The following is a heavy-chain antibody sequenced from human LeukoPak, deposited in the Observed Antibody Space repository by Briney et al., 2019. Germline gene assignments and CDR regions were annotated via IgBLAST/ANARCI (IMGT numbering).Heavy chain of an antibody. CDR1: GFTFSSYA. CDR3: ANTLGDRDPGYDD. Sequence: GASLRLSCAASGFTFSSYAMSWVRQAPGKGLEWVSTISGSGGSTYYADSVKGRFTISRDNSKNTLYLQMNSLRAEDTAVYYCANTLGDRDPGYDDWGQGTLVTVSS. CDR2: ISGSGGST. D-gene: IGHD3-16*01. J-gene: IGHJ4*02. V-gene: IGHV3-23*01.